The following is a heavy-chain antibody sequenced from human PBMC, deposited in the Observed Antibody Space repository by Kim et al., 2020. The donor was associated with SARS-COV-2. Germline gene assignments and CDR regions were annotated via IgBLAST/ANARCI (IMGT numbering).Heavy chain of an antibody. CDR3: ARGVVVPAAMHSRDYFDY. V-gene: IGHV3-43*01. Sequence: KGRITISRDNSKNSLYLQMNSLRTEDTALYYCARGVVVPAAMHSRDYFDYWGQGTLVTVSS. J-gene: IGHJ4*02. D-gene: IGHD2-2*01.